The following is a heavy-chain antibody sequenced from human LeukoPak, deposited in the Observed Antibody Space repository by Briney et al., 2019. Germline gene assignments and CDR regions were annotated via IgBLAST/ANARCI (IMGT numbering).Heavy chain of an antibody. D-gene: IGHD6-13*01. J-gene: IGHJ4*02. CDR1: GFTFSNYV. Sequence: PGGSLRLSCTASGFTFSNYVMTWGRQAPGKGLEWVSGISDRGGGANYADSVKGRFTISRDNSKNTLYLQINSLRAEDTAVYICSKGHSLGGVDYWGQGTLVTVSS. V-gene: IGHV3-23*01. CDR2: ISDRGGGA. CDR3: SKGHSLGGVDY.